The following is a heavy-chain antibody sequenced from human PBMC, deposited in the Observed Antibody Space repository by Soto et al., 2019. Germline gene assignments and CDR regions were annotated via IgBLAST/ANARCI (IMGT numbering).Heavy chain of an antibody. CDR2: ISGSGGST. V-gene: IGHV3-23*01. CDR1: GFTFSSYA. CDR3: AKGDCSSNSCYYTEYFQH. D-gene: IGHD2-2*01. Sequence: EVQLLESGGGLVQPGGSLRLSCAASGFTFSSYAMSWVRQAPGKGLEWVSAISGSGGSTYYADSVKGRFTISRDNSKNTLYLQMNSLRAEDTAVYYCAKGDCSSNSCYYTEYFQHWGQGTLVTVSS. J-gene: IGHJ1*01.